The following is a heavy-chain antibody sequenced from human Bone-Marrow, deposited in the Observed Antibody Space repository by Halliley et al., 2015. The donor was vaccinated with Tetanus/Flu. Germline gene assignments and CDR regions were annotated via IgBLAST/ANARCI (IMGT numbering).Heavy chain of an antibody. CDR1: GFTFSTFA. D-gene: IGHD1-26*01. J-gene: IGHJ4*02. CDR3: AKPGPYSRSPQGYFDF. Sequence: SLRLSCAASGFTFSTFAMSWVRQAPGKGLEWVSTITETGRNSYYADSVKGRFIISRDKSKNTLYLQMNTLRAEDTAVYYCAKPGPYSRSPQGYFDFWGQGTLVTVSS. CDR2: ITETGRNS. V-gene: IGHV3-23*01.